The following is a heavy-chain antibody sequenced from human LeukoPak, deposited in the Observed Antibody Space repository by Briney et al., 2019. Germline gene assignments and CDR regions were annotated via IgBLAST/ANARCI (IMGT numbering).Heavy chain of an antibody. CDR2: IYDSGST. CDR3: ARDCSGGSCYGAFDI. D-gene: IGHD2-15*01. V-gene: IGHV4-30-4*01. J-gene: IGHJ3*02. Sequence: SETLSLTCTVSGASIRSGDYYWSWIRQPPGKGLEWIGYIYDSGSTYYNPSLKGRITISVDTSENRFSLKLSSVTATDTAVYYCARDCSGGSCYGAFDIWGQGTMVTVSS. CDR1: GASIRSGDYY.